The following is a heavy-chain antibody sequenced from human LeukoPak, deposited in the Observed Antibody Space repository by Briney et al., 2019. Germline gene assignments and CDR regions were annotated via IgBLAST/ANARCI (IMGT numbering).Heavy chain of an antibody. CDR2: VSGSGRNT. CDR1: GFTFSNHA. Sequence: GGSLRLSCATSGFTFSNHAMTWVRQAPGKGLEWVSSVSGSGRNTFYTDSVEGRFTISRDNSTNTVYLQMNSLRADDTAVYYCVKSRRVGANQRGLFDYWGQGILVTVSP. J-gene: IGHJ4*02. V-gene: IGHV3-23*01. CDR3: VKSRRVGANQRGLFDY. D-gene: IGHD1-26*01.